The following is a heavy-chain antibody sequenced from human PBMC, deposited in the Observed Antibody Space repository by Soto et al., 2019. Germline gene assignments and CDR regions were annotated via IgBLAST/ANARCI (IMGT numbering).Heavy chain of an antibody. J-gene: IGHJ4*02. CDR2: ISYDGSNK. CDR3: AKLPHYYDSSGYYGSYFDY. V-gene: IGHV3-30*18. Sequence: PLWSLRLSCAASGFTFNSYGMHLVRQAPGKGLEWVAVISYDGSNKYYADSVKGRFTISRDNSKNTLYLQMNSLRAEDTAVYYCAKLPHYYDSSGYYGSYFDYWGQGTLVTVSS. CDR1: GFTFNSYG. D-gene: IGHD3-22*01.